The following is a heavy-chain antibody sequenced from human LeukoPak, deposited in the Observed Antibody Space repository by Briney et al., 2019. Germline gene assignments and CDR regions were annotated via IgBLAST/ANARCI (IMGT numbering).Heavy chain of an antibody. CDR1: GGSISSYY. V-gene: IGHV4-59*08. CDR2: IYYSGST. Sequence: SETLSLTCTVSGGSISSYYWSWIRQPPGKGLEWIGYIYYSGSTNYNPSLKSRVTISVDTFKNQFSLELSSVTAADTAVYYCARLGTYSSSWYSSYYYYGMDVWGQGTTVTVSS. CDR3: ARLGTYSSSWYSSYYYYGMDV. D-gene: IGHD6-13*01. J-gene: IGHJ6*02.